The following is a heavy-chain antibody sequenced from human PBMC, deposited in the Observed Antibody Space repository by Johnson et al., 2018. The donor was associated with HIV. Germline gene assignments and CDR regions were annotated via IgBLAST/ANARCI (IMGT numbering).Heavy chain of an antibody. CDR2: IYSGGST. Sequence: VQLVESGGGVVRPGGSLRLSCEAFQFNFGDYGMTWVRQAPGKGLEWVSVIYSGGSTYYADSVKGRFTISRDNAKNSLYLQMNSLRAEDTAVYYCARDRGAYDAFDIWGQGTMVT. V-gene: IGHV3-20*04. CDR3: ARDRGAYDAFDI. D-gene: IGHD3-10*01. J-gene: IGHJ3*02. CDR1: QFNFGDYG.